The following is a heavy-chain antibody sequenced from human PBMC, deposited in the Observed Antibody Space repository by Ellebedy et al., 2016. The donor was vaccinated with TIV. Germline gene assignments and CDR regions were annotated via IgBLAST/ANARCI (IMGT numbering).Heavy chain of an antibody. J-gene: IGHJ1*01. CDR1: GFSFSSNY. Sequence: GESLKISCAASGFSFSSNYASWVRHALGKGLEWVSYIYTGDGTYHADSVKGRFTVSRDNSKSTLFLHMDSLKVEDSGVYYWAKGREKWVGHFQEWGLGKLVTVSS. D-gene: IGHD1-26*01. CDR3: AKGREKWVGHFQE. CDR2: IYTGDGT. V-gene: IGHV3-53*05.